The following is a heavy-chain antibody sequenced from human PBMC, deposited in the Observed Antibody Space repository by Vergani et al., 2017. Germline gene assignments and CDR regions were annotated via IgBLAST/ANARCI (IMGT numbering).Heavy chain of an antibody. CDR2: IKSDGSIT. CDR1: GFSFNSYW. J-gene: IGHJ4*02. V-gene: IGHV3-74*03. Sequence: QLVESGGGWVQPGGSLRLSCSASGFSFNSYWMHWVRQVPGKGLLWVSRIKSDGSITAYADSVKGRFTISRDNAQNTLYLQMNSLRAEDTAVYYCARAWVGVTTDFDYWGQGTLVTVSS. CDR3: ARAWVGVTTDFDY. D-gene: IGHD4-11*01.